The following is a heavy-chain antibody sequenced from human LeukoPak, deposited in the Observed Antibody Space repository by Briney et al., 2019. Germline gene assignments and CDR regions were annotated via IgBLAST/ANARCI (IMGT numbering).Heavy chain of an antibody. CDR3: ARDDIALMLYVAPMSD. Sequence: PSETLSLTCAVYGGSFSGYYWSWIRQPPGKGLEWIGEINHSGSTNYNPSLKSRVTISVDTSKNQFSLKLSSVTAADTAVYYCARDDIALMLYVAPMSDWGQGTLVTVSS. V-gene: IGHV4-34*01. CDR2: INHSGST. CDR1: GGSFSGYY. J-gene: IGHJ4*02. D-gene: IGHD2-8*01.